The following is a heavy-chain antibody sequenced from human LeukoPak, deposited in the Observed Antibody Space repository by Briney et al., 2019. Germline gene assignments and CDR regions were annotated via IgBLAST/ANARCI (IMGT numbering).Heavy chain of an antibody. J-gene: IGHJ4*02. D-gene: IGHD2-15*01. Sequence: ASVKVSCKASGYTFTSYYMHWVRQAPGQGLEWMGIINPSGGSTSYAQKFQGRVTITADESTSTAYMELSSLRSEDTAVYYCARRPSRSGGQYYFDYWGQGTLVTVSS. CDR2: INPSGGST. CDR3: ARRPSRSGGQYYFDY. CDR1: GYTFTSYY. V-gene: IGHV1-46*01.